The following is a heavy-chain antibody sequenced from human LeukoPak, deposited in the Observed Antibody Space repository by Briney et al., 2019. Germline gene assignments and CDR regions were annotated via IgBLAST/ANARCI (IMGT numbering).Heavy chain of an antibody. J-gene: IGHJ4*02. V-gene: IGHV3-23*01. D-gene: IGHD3-3*01. CDR2: ISGSGGST. Sequence: GGSLRLSCAASGFAFSSYAMSWVRQAPGKGLEWVSAISGSGGSTHYADSVKGRFTISRDNSKNTLYLQMNSLRTEDTAVYYCAKDPDDDFWSGYPYYFDYWGQGTLVTVSS. CDR1: GFAFSSYA. CDR3: AKDPDDDFWSGYPYYFDY.